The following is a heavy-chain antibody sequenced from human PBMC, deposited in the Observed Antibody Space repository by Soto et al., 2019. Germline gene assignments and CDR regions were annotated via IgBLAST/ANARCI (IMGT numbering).Heavy chain of an antibody. J-gene: IGHJ4*02. CDR3: AKMERTQLWLLVQN. V-gene: IGHV4-31*03. Sequence: SETLSLTCTVSGASITNDDFFWSWVREHPEKGLEWLAYITYGGSIYYNPSLRSRLSVSIDRSKSQFSLNLRSVTAADTAVYYCAKMERTQLWLLVQNWGQGLLVTVS. D-gene: IGHD5-18*01. CDR2: ITYGGSI. CDR1: GASITNDDFF.